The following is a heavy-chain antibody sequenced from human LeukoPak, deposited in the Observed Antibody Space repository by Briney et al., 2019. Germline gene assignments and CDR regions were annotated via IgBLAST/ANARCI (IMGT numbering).Heavy chain of an antibody. V-gene: IGHV3-48*02. Sequence: PGGSLRLSCAASGFTFSDYSMNWVRQAPGKGLEWVAYISTSSSTIHYADSMKGRFTISRDNAKNSLYLQMNSLRDEDTAVYFCARDRGLGELYPYSWGQGTLVTVSS. CDR3: ARDRGLGELYPYS. J-gene: IGHJ4*02. CDR1: GFTFSDYS. D-gene: IGHD3-10*01. CDR2: ISTSSSTI.